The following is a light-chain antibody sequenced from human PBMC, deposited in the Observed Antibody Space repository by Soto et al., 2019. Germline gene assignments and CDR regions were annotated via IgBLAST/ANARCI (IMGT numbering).Light chain of an antibody. Sequence: ETVMTQSPATLSVSPGERATLSCRASQSISSNLAWFQQKPGQAPRLLIYDASTMATGFPARFSGSGSGTEFTLTISSLQSEDFAVYYCQQYVGSPITDGQGTRLEI. V-gene: IGKV3-15*01. CDR3: QQYVGSPIT. CDR1: QSISSN. J-gene: IGKJ5*01. CDR2: DAS.